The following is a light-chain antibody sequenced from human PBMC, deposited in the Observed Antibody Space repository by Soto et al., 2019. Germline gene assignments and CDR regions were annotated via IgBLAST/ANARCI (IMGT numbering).Light chain of an antibody. CDR2: EVS. Sequence: QSALTQPASVSLSPGQSITISCTGTSSDVGGYNYVSWYQQHPGKAPKLMIYEVSNRPSGVSNRFSGSKSGNTASLTISGLQAEDEADYYCSSYTSSSTLVVFGTGTKVTVL. CDR1: SSDVGGYNY. V-gene: IGLV2-14*01. CDR3: SSYTSSSTLVV. J-gene: IGLJ1*01.